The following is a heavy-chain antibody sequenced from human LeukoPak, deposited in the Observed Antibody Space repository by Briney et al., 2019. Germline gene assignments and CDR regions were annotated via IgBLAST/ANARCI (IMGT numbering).Heavy chain of an antibody. CDR3: ARDQWLANYYYGMDV. J-gene: IGHJ6*02. V-gene: IGHV3-13*01. Sequence: GGSPRLSCAASGFTFSSYDMHWVRQATGKGLEWVSAIGTAGDTYYPGSVKGRFTISRENAKNSLYLQMNSLRAGDTAVYYCARDQWLANYYYGMDVWGQGTTVTVSS. CDR2: IGTAGDT. CDR1: GFTFSSYD. D-gene: IGHD6-19*01.